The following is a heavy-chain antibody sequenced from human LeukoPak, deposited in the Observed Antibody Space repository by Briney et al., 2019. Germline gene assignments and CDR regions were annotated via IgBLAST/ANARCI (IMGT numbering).Heavy chain of an antibody. V-gene: IGHV4-39*01. CDR2: IYYSGST. CDR3: ARSYYYDYRQIDY. J-gene: IGHJ4*02. D-gene: IGHD3-22*01. CDR1: GDSISTSSYY. Sequence: SETLSLTCTVSGDSISTSSYYWGWIRQPPGKGLEWLRSIYYSGSTYYNPSLKSRVTISVDTSKNQFSLNLYSVAAADTAVFYCARSYYYDYRQIDYWGQGTLVTVSS.